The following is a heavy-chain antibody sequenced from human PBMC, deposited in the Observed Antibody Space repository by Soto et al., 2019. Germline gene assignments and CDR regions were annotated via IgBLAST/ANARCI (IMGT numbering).Heavy chain of an antibody. CDR3: ARAGVVYAETYYYGMDV. Sequence: ASVKVSCKASGYTFTSYGISWVRQAPGQGLEWMGWISAYNGNTNYAQKFQGRVTITADESTSTAYMELSSLRSEDTAVYYCARAGVVYAETYYYGMDVWGQGTTVTVSS. D-gene: IGHD2-8*02. V-gene: IGHV1-18*01. CDR1: GYTFTSYG. CDR2: ISAYNGNT. J-gene: IGHJ6*02.